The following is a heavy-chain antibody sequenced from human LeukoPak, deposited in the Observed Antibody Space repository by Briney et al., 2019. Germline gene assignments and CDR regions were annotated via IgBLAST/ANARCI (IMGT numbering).Heavy chain of an antibody. CDR2: ISTSSSHI. D-gene: IGHD3-9*01. V-gene: IGHV3-21*01. CDR1: GFIFSAYN. Sequence: GGSLRLSCAASGFIFSAYNMNWVRQAPGKGLEWVSSISTSSSHIYYADSVKGRFTISRDNSKNTLYLQMNSLRGEGTGVYYCARDLYYEILTGYSPIAYWGQGTLVTVSS. CDR3: ARDLYYEILTGYSPIAY. J-gene: IGHJ4*02.